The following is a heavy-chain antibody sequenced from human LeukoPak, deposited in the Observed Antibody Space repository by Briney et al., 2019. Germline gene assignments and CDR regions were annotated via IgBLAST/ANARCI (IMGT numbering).Heavy chain of an antibody. CDR3: ARARTMVTGHYSYGMDV. Sequence: ASVKVSCKASGYTFTSYYMHWVRQAPGQGLEWMGIINPSGGSTSYAQKFQGRVTMTRDTSTSTVYMELSNLRSEDTAVYYCARARTMVTGHYSYGMDVWGQGTTVTVSS. CDR1: GYTFTSYY. V-gene: IGHV1-46*01. CDR2: INPSGGST. J-gene: IGHJ6*02. D-gene: IGHD5-18*01.